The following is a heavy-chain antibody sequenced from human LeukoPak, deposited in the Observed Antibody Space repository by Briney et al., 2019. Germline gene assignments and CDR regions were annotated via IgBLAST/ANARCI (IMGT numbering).Heavy chain of an antibody. D-gene: IGHD1-26*01. J-gene: IGHJ6*03. CDR1: GGSISSSSYY. V-gene: IGHV4-61*05. CDR3: AKGYGWEASYYYYYMDV. CDR2: IYYSGST. Sequence: SETLSLTCTVSGGSISSSSYYWGWIRQPPGKGLEWIGYIYYSGSTNYNPSLKSRVTISVDTSKKQFSLKLSSVTAADTAVYYCAKGYGWEASYYYYYMDVWGKGTTVTISS.